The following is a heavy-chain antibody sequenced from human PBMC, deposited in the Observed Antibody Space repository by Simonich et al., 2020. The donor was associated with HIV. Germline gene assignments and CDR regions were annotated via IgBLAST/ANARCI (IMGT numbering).Heavy chain of an antibody. D-gene: IGHD2-2*01. CDR1: GFTFSSYS. CDR3: ARDGRKGSSTSCSDY. J-gene: IGHJ4*02. V-gene: IGHV3-21*01. CDR2: ISRSSSYI. Sequence: EVQLVESGGGLVKPGGSLRLSCAASGFTFSSYSMNWVRQAPGKGLEWVSSISRSSSYIYDADSVKGRFTISRDNAKNSLYLQMNSLRAEDTAVYYCARDGRKGSSTSCSDYWGQGTLVTVSS.